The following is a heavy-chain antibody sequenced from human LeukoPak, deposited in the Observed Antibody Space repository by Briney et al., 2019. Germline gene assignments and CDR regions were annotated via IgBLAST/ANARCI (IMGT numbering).Heavy chain of an antibody. V-gene: IGHV5-51*01. CDR2: IYPGDSDT. CDR1: GYSFASFW. D-gene: IGHD3-10*01. CDR3: ARADPYGSGSYYFDY. J-gene: IGHJ4*02. Sequence: GESLKISCKAYGYSFASFWIGWVRQMPGKGLEWMGIIYPGDSDTRYSPSFQGQVTIPADKSISTAYLQWSSLKASDTAMYYCARADPYGSGSYYFDYWGQGTLVTVSS.